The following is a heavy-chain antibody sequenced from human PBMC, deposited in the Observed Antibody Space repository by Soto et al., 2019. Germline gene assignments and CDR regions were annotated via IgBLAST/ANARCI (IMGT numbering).Heavy chain of an antibody. Sequence: QITLKESGPTLVKPTQTLALTCTFSGFSLSTSGVGVGWIRQPPGKALEWLALIYWDDDKRYSPSLKSRLTITKDTSKNQVVLTMTNMDPVDTATYYCAHRPAYEAQYYFDYWGQGTLVTVSS. CDR2: IYWDDDK. D-gene: IGHD3-16*01. CDR3: AHRPAYEAQYYFDY. CDR1: GFSLSTSGVG. J-gene: IGHJ4*02. V-gene: IGHV2-5*02.